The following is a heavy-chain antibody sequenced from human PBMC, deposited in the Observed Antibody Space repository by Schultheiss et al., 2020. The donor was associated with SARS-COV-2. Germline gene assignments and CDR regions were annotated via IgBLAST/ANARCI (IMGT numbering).Heavy chain of an antibody. CDR3: ASGVQITTPGAGMAMDV. CDR1: GYTFTSYG. V-gene: IGHV1-18*01. CDR2: ISAYNGNT. J-gene: IGHJ6*02. D-gene: IGHD3-22*01. Sequence: ASVKVSCKASGYTFTSYGISWVRQAPGQGLEWMGWISAYNGNTNYAQKLQGRVTMTTDTSTSTAYMELRSLRSDDTAVYYCASGVQITTPGAGMAMDVWGQGTTVTVSS.